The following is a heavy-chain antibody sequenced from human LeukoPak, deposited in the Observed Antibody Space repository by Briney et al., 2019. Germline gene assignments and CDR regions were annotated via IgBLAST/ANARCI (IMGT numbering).Heavy chain of an antibody. CDR1: GGSISSYY. CDR2: IYYSGST. Sequence: SETLSLTCTVSGGSISSYYWSWIRQPPGKGLEWIGYIYYSGSTNYNPSLKSRVTTSVDTSKNQFSLKLSSVTAADTAVYYCARALTIFGVVIHDAFDIWGQGTMVTVSS. CDR3: ARALTIFGVVIHDAFDI. D-gene: IGHD3-3*01. V-gene: IGHV4-59*01. J-gene: IGHJ3*02.